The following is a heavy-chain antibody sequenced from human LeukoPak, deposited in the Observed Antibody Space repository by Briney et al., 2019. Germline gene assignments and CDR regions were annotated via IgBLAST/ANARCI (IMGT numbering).Heavy chain of an antibody. V-gene: IGHV3-23*01. D-gene: IGHD3-22*01. CDR3: AKGSYYDSSGSFYFDY. J-gene: IGHJ4*02. CDR1: GFTFSSYG. Sequence: GGSLRLSCAASGFTFSSYGMSWVRQAPGKGLEWVSAISGSGDSTYYADSVKGRFTISRDNSKNTLYVQVNSLGTEDTAAYYCAKGSYYDSSGSFYFDYWGQGTLATVSS. CDR2: ISGSGDST.